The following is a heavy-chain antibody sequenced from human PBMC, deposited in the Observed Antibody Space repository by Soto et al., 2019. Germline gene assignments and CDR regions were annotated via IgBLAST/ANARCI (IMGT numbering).Heavy chain of an antibody. CDR2: ISGSGGST. D-gene: IGHD2-8*01. CDR3: AKTGLDCTNGVCYTISFDP. V-gene: IGHV3-23*01. Sequence: WVHQAPGKGLEWVSAISGSGGSTYYADSVKGRFTISRDNSKNTLYLQMNSLRAEDTAVYYCAKTGLDCTNGVCYTISFDPWGQGTPVTVSA. J-gene: IGHJ5*02.